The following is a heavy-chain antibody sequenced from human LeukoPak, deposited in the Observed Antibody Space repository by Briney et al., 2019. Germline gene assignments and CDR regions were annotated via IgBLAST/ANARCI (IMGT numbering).Heavy chain of an antibody. J-gene: IGHJ4*02. Sequence: SQTLSLTCTVSGGSISSGDYYWSWIRQPPGKGLEWIGYIYYSGSTYYNPSLKSRVTISVDTSKNHFSLKLSSVTAADTDVYYCARAPQQWLWYSFDYWGQGTLVTVSS. D-gene: IGHD6-19*01. V-gene: IGHV4-30-4*08. CDR2: IYYSGST. CDR1: GGSISSGDYY. CDR3: ARAPQQWLWYSFDY.